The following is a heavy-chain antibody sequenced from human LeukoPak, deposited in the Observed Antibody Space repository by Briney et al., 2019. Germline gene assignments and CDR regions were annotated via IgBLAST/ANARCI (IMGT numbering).Heavy chain of an antibody. J-gene: IGHJ3*02. Sequence: GGSLRLSCAASGFTYSSYAMTWVRQAPGKGLEWVSLISSSGDSTYYADSVEGRFTISRDNSKNTLYLQMNSLRAEDTAVYYCAKVEWPDAFSIWGQGTMVTVSS. CDR2: ISSSGDST. CDR3: AKVEWPDAFSI. CDR1: GFTYSSYA. V-gene: IGHV3-23*01. D-gene: IGHD3-3*01.